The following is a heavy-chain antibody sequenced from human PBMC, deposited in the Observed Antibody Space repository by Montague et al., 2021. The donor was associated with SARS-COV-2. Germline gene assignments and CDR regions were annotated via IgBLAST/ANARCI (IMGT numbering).Heavy chain of an antibody. J-gene: IGHJ5*02. V-gene: IGHV4-39*01. Sequence: SETLSLTCTVSGDSTSCPNCYWDWIRQPPGKGLDWIGTIYNSGTTYYNPPLKSRLTISIDTSKNQFSLKLSSVTAADTAVYYCARHRNYGDHSLDNWFHPWGQGTLVTVSA. CDR2: IYNSGTT. CDR1: GDSTSCPNCY. CDR3: ARHRNYGDHSLDNWFHP. D-gene: IGHD4-17*01.